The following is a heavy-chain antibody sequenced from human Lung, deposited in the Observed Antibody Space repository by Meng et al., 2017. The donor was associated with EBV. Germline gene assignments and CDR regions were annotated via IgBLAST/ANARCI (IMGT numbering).Heavy chain of an antibody. CDR1: GDSIRSGGYY. Sequence: VHPQESGPGLVKPSQTLSLTGTVPGDSIRSGGYYWSWIRQHPGKGLEWIGYIYYSGNTYYNPSLKSRVTISIDTSKNQFSPKLSSVTAADTAVYYCAATVNDGYFDYWGQGTLVTVSS. V-gene: IGHV4-31*03. CDR3: AATVNDGYFDY. J-gene: IGHJ4*02. CDR2: IYYSGNT. D-gene: IGHD4-11*01.